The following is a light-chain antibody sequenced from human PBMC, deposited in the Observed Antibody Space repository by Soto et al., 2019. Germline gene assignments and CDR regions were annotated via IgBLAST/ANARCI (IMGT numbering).Light chain of an antibody. CDR1: QGIGHD. Sequence: GDRVTITCRASQGIGHDLGWYQQKPGKAPKLLIYKASTLKSGVPSRFSGSGSGTEFTLTISSLQPDDFATYYCQHYNSYSEAFGQGTKVDIK. CDR3: QHYNSYSEA. V-gene: IGKV1-5*03. CDR2: KAS. J-gene: IGKJ1*01.